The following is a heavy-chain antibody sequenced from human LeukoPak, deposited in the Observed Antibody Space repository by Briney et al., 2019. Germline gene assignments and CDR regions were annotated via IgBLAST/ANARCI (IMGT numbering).Heavy chain of an antibody. CDR1: GGPVYSYY. CDR3: ARLKFYDSTGYSPGHYMDV. Sequence: SETLSLTCTVSGGPVYSYYWSWIRQTAGKGLEWIGRMYPGVSTNYNPSLKSRVSMSVDTSKKQFALKLSAVTAADTAVYYCARLKFYDSTGYSPGHYMDVWGKGTTVTVSS. J-gene: IGHJ6*03. CDR2: MYPGVST. V-gene: IGHV4-4*07. D-gene: IGHD3-22*01.